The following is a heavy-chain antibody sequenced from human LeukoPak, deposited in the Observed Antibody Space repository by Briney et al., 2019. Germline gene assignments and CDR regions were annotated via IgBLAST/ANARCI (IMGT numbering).Heavy chain of an antibody. V-gene: IGHV3-30-3*01. CDR1: GFTFSSYA. CDR3: ARQTSAYCFDY. Sequence: PGGSLRLSCAASGFTFSSYAMHWVRQAPGKGLEWVAVISYDGSNKYYADSVKGRFTISRDNAKNSLCLQMNSLRAEDTAVYYCARQTSAYCFDYWGQGTLVTVSS. J-gene: IGHJ4*02. CDR2: ISYDGSNK.